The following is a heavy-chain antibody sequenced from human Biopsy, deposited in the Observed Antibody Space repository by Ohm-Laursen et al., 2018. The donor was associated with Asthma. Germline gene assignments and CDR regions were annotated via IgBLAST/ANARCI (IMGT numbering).Heavy chain of an antibody. Sequence: SLRLSCTASGFTFGNYAMHWVRQAPGKGLEWVAVISFDGSNEDYADSVKGRFTISRDNSKNTLFLEMNSLRPEDTAVYYCAKELFPGWELRRGPDSWGQGTLVTVSP. CDR3: AKELFPGWELRRGPDS. CDR2: ISFDGSNE. D-gene: IGHD1-26*01. CDR1: GFTFGNYA. J-gene: IGHJ4*02. V-gene: IGHV3-30*04.